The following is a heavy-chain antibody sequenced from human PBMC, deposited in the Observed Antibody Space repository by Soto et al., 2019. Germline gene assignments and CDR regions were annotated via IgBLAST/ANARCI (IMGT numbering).Heavy chain of an antibody. CDR1: GGTFSSYA. CDR3: ARDPRGDFGNYYSGMDV. Sequence: QVQLVQSGAEVKKPGSSVKVSCKASGGTFSSYAISWVRQAPGQGLEWMGGIIPIFGTANYAQKFQGRVTITADESTSTAYMELSSLRSEDTAVYYCARDPRGDFGNYYSGMDVWGQGTTVTVSS. D-gene: IGHD3-16*01. V-gene: IGHV1-69*01. J-gene: IGHJ6*02. CDR2: IIPIFGTA.